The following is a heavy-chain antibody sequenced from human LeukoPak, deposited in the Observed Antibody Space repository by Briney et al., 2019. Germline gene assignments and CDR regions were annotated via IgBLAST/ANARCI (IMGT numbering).Heavy chain of an antibody. V-gene: IGHV3-48*03. CDR1: GFTFSSYE. CDR2: VSGSSSNI. J-gene: IGHJ4*02. D-gene: IGHD6-19*01. Sequence: PGGSLRLSCAASGFTFSSYEMNWVRQAPGKGLEWVSYVSGSSSNIYYADSGKGRFTISRDNAKNSLYLQMNSLRAEDTGVYYCVISSGWKGGYYFDFWGQGTLVTVSA. CDR3: VISSGWKGGYYFDF.